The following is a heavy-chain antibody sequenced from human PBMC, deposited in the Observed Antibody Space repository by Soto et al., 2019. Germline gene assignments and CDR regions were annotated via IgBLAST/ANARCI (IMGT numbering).Heavy chain of an antibody. CDR2: IYYSGST. J-gene: IGHJ4*02. D-gene: IGHD3-3*01. V-gene: IGHV4-61*01. CDR3: ARRPTIFGVVRFDY. Sequence: SETLSLTCTVSGGSVSSGSYYWSWIRQPPGKGLEWIGYIYYSGSTNYNPSLKSRVTISVDTSKNQFSLRLSSVTAADTAVYYCARRPTIFGVVRFDYWGQGTLVTVS. CDR1: GGSVSSGSYY.